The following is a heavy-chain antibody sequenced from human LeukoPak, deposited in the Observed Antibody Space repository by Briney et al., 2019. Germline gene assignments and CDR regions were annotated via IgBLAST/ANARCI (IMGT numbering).Heavy chain of an antibody. V-gene: IGHV4-39*07. D-gene: IGHD3-3*01. CDR2: IKHSGST. J-gene: IGHJ2*01. CDR3: ARGILGKGYFDL. Sequence: PSETLSLTCTVSGGSISTSGYYWSWIRQTPGEGLQWIGGIKHSGSTDYNPSLKSRVTMSIDTPKNQFSLKLTSVTAAATAVYYCARGILGKGYFDLWGRDTLVTVSS. CDR1: GGSISTSGYY.